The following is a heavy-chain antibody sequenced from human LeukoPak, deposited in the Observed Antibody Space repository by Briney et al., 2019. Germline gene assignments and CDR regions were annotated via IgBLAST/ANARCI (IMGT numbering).Heavy chain of an antibody. CDR2: ISSDGRST. CDR3: ARGLLYTSGWYFDS. CDR1: GFTFSSYS. J-gene: IGHJ4*02. D-gene: IGHD6-19*01. Sequence: GGSLRLSCAASGFTFSSYSMNWVRQAPGKGLVWVSRISSDGRSTNYADSVKGRFTISRDHAKNTLYLQMNSLRAEDTAVYYCARGLLYTSGWYFDSWGQGTLVTVSS. V-gene: IGHV3-74*01.